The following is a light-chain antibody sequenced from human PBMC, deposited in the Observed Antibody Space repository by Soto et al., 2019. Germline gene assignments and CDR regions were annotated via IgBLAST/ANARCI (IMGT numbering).Light chain of an antibody. Sequence: QPVLTQSPSASASLGASVKLTCALSSGHSSYAIAWHQQQPEKGPRALMKLNSDGSHTRGDGIPDRFSGSSSGAERYLTISSLQSEDVADYYCQTWGTGILVFGGGTKLTVL. CDR1: SGHSSYA. V-gene: IGLV4-69*01. CDR2: LNSDGSH. CDR3: QTWGTGILV. J-gene: IGLJ3*02.